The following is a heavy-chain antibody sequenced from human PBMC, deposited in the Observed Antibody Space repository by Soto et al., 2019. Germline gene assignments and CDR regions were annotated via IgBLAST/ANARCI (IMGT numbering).Heavy chain of an antibody. V-gene: IGHV1-18*01. CDR2: ISAYNGNT. Sequence: QVQLVQSGAEVKKPGASVKVSCKASGYTFTSYGISWVRQAPGQGLEWMGWISAYNGNTNYAQKLQGRVTMTTNTSTSTAYMELRSLRSDDTAVYYCARDLGCSGGSCYSPDAFDIWGQGTMVTVSS. CDR1: GYTFTSYG. J-gene: IGHJ3*02. CDR3: ARDLGCSGGSCYSPDAFDI. D-gene: IGHD2-15*01.